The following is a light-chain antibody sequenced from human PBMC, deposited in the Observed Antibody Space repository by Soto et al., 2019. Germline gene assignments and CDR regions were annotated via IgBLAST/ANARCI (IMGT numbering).Light chain of an antibody. CDR1: SSNIGGNS. Sequence: QSVLTQPPSVSAAPGQKVTTSCSGSSSNIGGNSVSWYQQLPGTAPKLLIYDDNKRPSGIPDRFSGSKSGTSATLGITGFQTGEEADYYCGSWDSSMSAYVFGTGTKVIVL. J-gene: IGLJ1*01. V-gene: IGLV1-51*01. CDR3: GSWDSSMSAYV. CDR2: DDN.